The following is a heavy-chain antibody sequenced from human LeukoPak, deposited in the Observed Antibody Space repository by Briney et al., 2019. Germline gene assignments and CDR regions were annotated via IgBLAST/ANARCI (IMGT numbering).Heavy chain of an antibody. CDR2: ISVTTTFI. CDR3: ARDLPGELGRGVFDI. V-gene: IGHV3-21*01. Sequence: GGSLRLSCAASGFNLSNYNMNWGRQVPGKGLEWVSSISVTTTFIYYADSVKGRFTISRDNAKNSLYLQMNTLRVDDTAVYYCARDLPGELGRGVFDIWGQGTKVTVSS. CDR1: GFNLSNYN. J-gene: IGHJ3*02. D-gene: IGHD1-1*01.